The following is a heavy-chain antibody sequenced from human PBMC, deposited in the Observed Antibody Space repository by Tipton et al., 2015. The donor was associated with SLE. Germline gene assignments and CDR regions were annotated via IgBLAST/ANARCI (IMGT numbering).Heavy chain of an antibody. J-gene: IGHJ6*03. CDR2: IIRSSSYI. Sequence: GSLRLSCEASGFTFSTYTMNWVRQAPGKGLEWVSSIIRSSSYIAYADAVKGRFTISRDNAKNLLFLQLKGLRAEDTAVYYCARGSVYHDIPYMDVWGKGTTGTVCS. CDR1: GFTFSTYT. V-gene: IGHV3-21*01. D-gene: IGHD3-9*01. CDR3: ARGSVYHDIPYMDV.